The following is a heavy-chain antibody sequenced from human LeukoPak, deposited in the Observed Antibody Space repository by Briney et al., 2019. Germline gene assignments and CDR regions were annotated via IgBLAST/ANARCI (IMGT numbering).Heavy chain of an antibody. CDR3: ARGRLTYYYGMDV. J-gene: IGHJ6*02. CDR1: GGSISSYY. CDR2: IYYSGST. V-gene: IGHV4-59*01. Sequence: PSETLSLTCTVSGGSISSYYWSWIRQPPGKGLEWIGYIYYSGSTNYNPSLKSRVTISVDTSKNQFSPKLSSVTAADTAVYYCARGRLTYYYGMDVWGQGTTVTVSS. D-gene: IGHD3-22*01.